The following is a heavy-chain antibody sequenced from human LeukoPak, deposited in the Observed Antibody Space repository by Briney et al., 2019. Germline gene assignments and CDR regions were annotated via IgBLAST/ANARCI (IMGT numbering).Heavy chain of an antibody. D-gene: IGHD3-22*01. V-gene: IGHV3-21*01. CDR2: ISSSSSYI. CDR1: GFTFSSYS. J-gene: IGHJ4*02. CDR3: ARDQGQDYYDSSGYYYVGYFDY. Sequence: GGSLRLSCAASGFTFSSYSMNWVRQAPGKGLEWVSSISSSSSYIYYADSLKGRFTISRDNAKNSLYLQMNSLRAEDTAVYYCARDQGQDYYDSSGYYYVGYFDYWGQGTLVTVSS.